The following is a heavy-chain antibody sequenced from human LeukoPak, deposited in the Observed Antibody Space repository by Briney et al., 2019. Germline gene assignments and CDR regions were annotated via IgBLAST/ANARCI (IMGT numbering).Heavy chain of an antibody. D-gene: IGHD3-22*01. J-gene: IGHJ4*02. CDR2: INPSGGST. CDR3: ARDRDSDSSGYYFDY. Sequence: PGASVKVSCKASGYTFTSYYMHWVRQAPGQGLEWMGIINPSGGSTSYAQKFQGRVTMTRDMSTSTVYMELSSLRSEDTAVYYCARDRDSDSSGYYFDYWGQGTLVTVSS. CDR1: GYTFTSYY. V-gene: IGHV1-46*01.